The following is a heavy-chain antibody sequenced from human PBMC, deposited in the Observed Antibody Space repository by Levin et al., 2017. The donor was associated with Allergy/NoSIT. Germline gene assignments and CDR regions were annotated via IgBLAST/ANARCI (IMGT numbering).Heavy chain of an antibody. CDR2: IYYSGST. V-gene: IGHV4-30-4*01. Sequence: SQTLSLTCNVSDGSISSNDYYWSWIRQPPGKGLEWIGYIYYSGSTYHNPSLKSRLTISVDTSMNQFSLRLSSVTAADTAVYYCARGYYYYMDVWGKGTTVTVSS. CDR1: DGSISSNDYY. CDR3: ARGYYYYMDV. J-gene: IGHJ6*03.